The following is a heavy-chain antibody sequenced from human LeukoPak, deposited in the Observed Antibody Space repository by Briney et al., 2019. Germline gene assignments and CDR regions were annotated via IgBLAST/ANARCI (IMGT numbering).Heavy chain of an antibody. CDR2: IYYSGST. CDR3: ARDANLYYYDSSGYYWSYFDY. V-gene: IGHV4-59*01. D-gene: IGHD3-22*01. Sequence: SETLSLTCTVSGGSISSYYWSWIWQPPGKGLEWIGYIYYSGSTNYNPSLKSRVTISVDTSKNQFSLKLSSVTAADTAVYYCARDANLYYYDSSGYYWSYFDYWGQGTLVTVSS. CDR1: GGSISSYY. J-gene: IGHJ4*02.